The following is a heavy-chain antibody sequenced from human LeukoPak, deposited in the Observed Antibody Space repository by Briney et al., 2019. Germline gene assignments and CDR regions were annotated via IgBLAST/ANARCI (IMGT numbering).Heavy chain of an antibody. V-gene: IGHV4-31*03. CDR2: IYYSGST. CDR3: ARIPLGPDGYNSR. Sequence: PSETLSLTCTVSGGSISSDCFYWSWIRQHPGKGLEWIGYIYYSGSTYYNPSLKSRVTISVGTSKNQFSLKLSSVTAADTAVYYCARIPLGPDGYNSRWGQGTLVTVSS. CDR1: GGSISSDCFY. D-gene: IGHD5-24*01. J-gene: IGHJ4*02.